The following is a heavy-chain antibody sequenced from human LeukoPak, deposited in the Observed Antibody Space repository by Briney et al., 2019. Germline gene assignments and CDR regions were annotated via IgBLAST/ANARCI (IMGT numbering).Heavy chain of an antibody. V-gene: IGHV3-15*01. J-gene: IGHJ4*02. Sequence: GGSLRLSCAASGFIFNKAWMSWFRQAPGKVPEWVGRIKSKNDGGTTDYGSPVKGRFTISRDDSKNTLYLQMNSLITDDTAIYYCTPVMVEDRGFWGQGTLVTVSS. D-gene: IGHD2-15*01. CDR2: IKSKNDGGTT. CDR1: GFIFNKAW. CDR3: TPVMVEDRGF.